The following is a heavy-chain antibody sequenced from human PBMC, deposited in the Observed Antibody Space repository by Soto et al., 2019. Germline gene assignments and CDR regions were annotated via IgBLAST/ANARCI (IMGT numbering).Heavy chain of an antibody. CDR2: ISGSGGST. D-gene: IGHD3-16*02. CDR1: GFTFSSYA. V-gene: IGHV3-23*01. Sequence: EVQLLESGGGLVQPGGSLRLSCAASGFTFSSYAMSWVRQAPGKGLEWVSAISGSGGSTYYADSVKGRFTISRDKSKNTLYLQMNSLRAEDTAVYYCAKDLIMITFGGVIASHAFDIWGQGTMVTVSS. CDR3: AKDLIMITFGGVIASHAFDI. J-gene: IGHJ3*02.